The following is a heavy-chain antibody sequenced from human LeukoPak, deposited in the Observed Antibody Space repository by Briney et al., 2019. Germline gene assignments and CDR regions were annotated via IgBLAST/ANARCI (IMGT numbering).Heavy chain of an antibody. V-gene: IGHV1-18*01. J-gene: IGHJ6*03. CDR3: ARVIGLTLYYYMDV. D-gene: IGHD2-15*01. CDR2: ISAYNGNT. Sequence: ASVKVSCKASGYTFTSYGISWVRQAPGQGLEWMGWISAYNGNTNYAQKLQSRVTMTTDTSTSTAYMELSSLRSEDTAVYYCARVIGLTLYYYMDVWGKGTTVTVSS. CDR1: GYTFTSYG.